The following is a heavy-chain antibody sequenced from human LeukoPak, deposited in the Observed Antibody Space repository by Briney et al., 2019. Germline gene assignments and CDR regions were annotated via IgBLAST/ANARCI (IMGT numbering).Heavy chain of an antibody. CDR1: GFTFSSYA. CDR3: ARAGAGGSFH. V-gene: IGHV3-30*04. J-gene: IGHJ4*02. CDR2: ISHDGSNK. D-gene: IGHD1-26*01. Sequence: GRSLSLSCAASGFTFSSYAMHWVRQAPGKGLEWVAAISHDGSNKYSADSVKGRFTISRDNAKNSLYLQMNSLRAEDTAVYYCARAGAGGSFHWGQGTLVTVSS.